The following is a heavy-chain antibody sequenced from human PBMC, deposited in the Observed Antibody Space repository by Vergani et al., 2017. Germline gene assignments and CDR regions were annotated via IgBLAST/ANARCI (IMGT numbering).Heavy chain of an antibody. D-gene: IGHD3-9*01. CDR3: ARARYYDILTGPPYAYYGMDV. Sequence: EVQLVESGGGLVQPGGSLRLSCAASGFTFGSYAMHWVRQAPGKGLEYVSAISSNGGSTYYANSVKGRFTISRDNSKNTLYLQMGSLRAEDMAVYYCARARYYDILTGPPYAYYGMDVWGQGTTVTVSS. CDR2: ISSNGGST. CDR1: GFTFGSYA. V-gene: IGHV3-64*01. J-gene: IGHJ6*02.